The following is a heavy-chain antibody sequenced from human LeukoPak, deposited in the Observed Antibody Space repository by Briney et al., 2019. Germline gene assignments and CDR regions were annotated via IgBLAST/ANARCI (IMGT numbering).Heavy chain of an antibody. CDR3: ARVPAAMEGWFDP. J-gene: IGHJ5*02. Sequence: SETLSLTCTVSGGSISSSSYYWGWIRQPPGKGLEWIGSIYYSGSTYYNPSLKSRVTISVDTSKNQFSLKLSSVTAADTAVYYCARVPAAMEGWFDPWGQGTLVTVSS. CDR1: GGSISSSSYY. CDR2: IYYSGST. D-gene: IGHD2-2*01. V-gene: IGHV4-39*01.